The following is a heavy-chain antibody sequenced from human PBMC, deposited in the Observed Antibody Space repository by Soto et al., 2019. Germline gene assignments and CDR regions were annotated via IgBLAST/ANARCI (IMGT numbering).Heavy chain of an antibody. D-gene: IGHD2-2*01. CDR3: ARDQGRCSSTSCYGSPDYYGMDV. J-gene: IGHJ6*02. CDR2: IIPILGIA. Sequence: ASVKVSCKASGGTFSSYTISWVRQAPGQGLEWMGRIIPILGIANYAQKFQGRVTITADKSTSTAYMELSSLRSEDTAVYYCARDQGRCSSTSCYGSPDYYGMDVWGQGTTVTVSS. CDR1: GGTFSSYT. V-gene: IGHV1-69*04.